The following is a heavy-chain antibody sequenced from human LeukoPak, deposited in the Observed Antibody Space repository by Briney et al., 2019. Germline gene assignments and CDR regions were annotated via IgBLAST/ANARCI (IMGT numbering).Heavy chain of an antibody. CDR1: GGSVSSGTYY. D-gene: IGHD2-2*01. Sequence: PSETLSLTRTVSGGSVSSGTYYWSWIRQPPGKGLEWIGYIYYSGGTKYNPSLKSRVTISVDTSKNQFSLKLSSVTAADTAVYYCARDTADEYCSSASCYGMDVWGKGTTVTVSS. V-gene: IGHV4-61*01. CDR2: IYYSGGT. CDR3: ARDTADEYCSSASCYGMDV. J-gene: IGHJ6*04.